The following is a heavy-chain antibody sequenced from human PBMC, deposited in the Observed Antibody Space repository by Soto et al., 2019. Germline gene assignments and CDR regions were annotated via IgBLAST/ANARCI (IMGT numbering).Heavy chain of an antibody. D-gene: IGHD4-17*01. CDR2: ISYDGSNK. V-gene: IGHV3-30*18. CDR3: AKAGQSNAYGETI. J-gene: IGHJ3*02. Sequence: GGSLRLSCAASGFTFSSYGMHWVRQAPGKGLEWVAVISYDGSNKYYADSVKGRFTISRDNSKNTLYLQMNSLRAEDTAVYYCAKAGQSNAYGETIWGQGTMVTVS. CDR1: GFTFSSYG.